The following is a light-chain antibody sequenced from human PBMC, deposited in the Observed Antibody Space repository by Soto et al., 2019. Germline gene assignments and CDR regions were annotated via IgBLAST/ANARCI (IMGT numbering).Light chain of an antibody. J-gene: IGLJ2*01. Sequence: QSALTQPASVSGSPGQSITISCTGTSSDIGGYNYVSWYKQHPGKAPKLMIYDVSNRPSGISTRFSGSKSGNTASLTISGLQAEDEADYYCSSYSSRSTLFGGGTKVTVL. V-gene: IGLV2-14*03. CDR2: DVS. CDR3: SSYSSRSTL. CDR1: SSDIGGYNY.